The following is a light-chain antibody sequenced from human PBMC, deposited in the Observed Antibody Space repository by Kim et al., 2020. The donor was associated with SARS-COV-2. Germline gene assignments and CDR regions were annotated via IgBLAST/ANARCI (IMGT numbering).Light chain of an antibody. CDR3: QTWDTNTGV. V-gene: IGLV3-1*01. Sequence: SYELTQPPSVSVSPGQAASITCSGDKLGNQYTSWYQQKTGQSPILVIYQNTKRPSGIPERFSGSNSGNTATLTISATQAMDEADYYCQTWDTNTGVFGGGTQLTVL. CDR1: KLGNQY. J-gene: IGLJ3*02. CDR2: QNT.